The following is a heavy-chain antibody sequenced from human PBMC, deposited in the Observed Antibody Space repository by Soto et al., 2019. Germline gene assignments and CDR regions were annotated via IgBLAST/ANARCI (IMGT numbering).Heavy chain of an antibody. CDR2: ISAYNGNT. V-gene: IGHV1-18*01. CDR1: GYTFTSYG. J-gene: IGHJ4*02. CDR3: ARDSPPVDY. Sequence: QVQLVQSGAEVKKPGASVKVSCKASGYTFTSYGVSWVRQAPGQGLEWMGWISAYNGNTKYAQKLQGRVTMTTDTSTNQAYMDLRSLRSDDTAVYYCARDSPPVDYWGQGTLVTVSA.